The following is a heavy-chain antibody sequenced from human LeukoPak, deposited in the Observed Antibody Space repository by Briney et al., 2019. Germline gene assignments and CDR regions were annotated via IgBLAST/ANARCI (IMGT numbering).Heavy chain of an antibody. CDR1: GFTFSSYS. D-gene: IGHD2-2*01. Sequence: GGSLRLSCAASGFTFSSYSMSWVRQAPGKGLEWVSGISGSGDRTYYADAVKGRFTISRDNSKNTVYLQMDSLRAEDTAVYYCARICSSTDCLIPDWGQGTLVTVSS. CDR3: ARICSSTDCLIPD. CDR2: ISGSGDRT. J-gene: IGHJ4*02. V-gene: IGHV3-23*01.